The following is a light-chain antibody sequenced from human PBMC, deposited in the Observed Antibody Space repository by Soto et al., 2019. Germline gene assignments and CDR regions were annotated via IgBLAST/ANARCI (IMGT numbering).Light chain of an antibody. Sequence: QSVLTQPPSASAAPGQKVTISCSGSSSNIGKNYVAWYQQLPGTAPQLLIYDNNKRPSGIPDRFSGSKSGTSATLGITGLQTGDEADYYCGTWDNNLSAEVFGTGTKVTVL. J-gene: IGLJ1*01. V-gene: IGLV1-51*01. CDR1: SSNIGKNY. CDR2: DNN. CDR3: GTWDNNLSAEV.